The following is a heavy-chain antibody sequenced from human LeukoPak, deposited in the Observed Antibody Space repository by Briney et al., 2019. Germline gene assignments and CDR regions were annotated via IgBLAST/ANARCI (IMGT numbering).Heavy chain of an antibody. CDR2: ISGSGGST. CDR3: AKDRGDTSSPPFDY. Sequence: GASLRLSCAASGFTFTSYAISWVRQAPGKGLEWVSAISGSGGSTYYTDSVKGRFTISRDNSKNTLYLQMNSLRAEDTALYYCAKDRGDTSSPPFDYWGQGTLVTISS. J-gene: IGHJ4*02. V-gene: IGHV3-23*01. D-gene: IGHD2-2*01. CDR1: GFTFTSYA.